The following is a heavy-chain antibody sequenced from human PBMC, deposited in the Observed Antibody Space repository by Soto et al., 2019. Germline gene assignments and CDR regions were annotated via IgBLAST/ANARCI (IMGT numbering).Heavy chain of an antibody. D-gene: IGHD6-19*01. V-gene: IGHV3-23*01. CDR3: AKRPSEYSSCCFDY. J-gene: IGHJ4*02. Sequence: QLGGSLRLSCAASGFTFSSYAMSWVRQAPGKGLEWVSAISGSGGSTYYADSVKGRFTISRDNSKNTLYLQMNSLRAEDTAVYYCAKRPSEYSSCCFDYWGQGTLVTVSS. CDR2: ISGSGGST. CDR1: GFTFSSYA.